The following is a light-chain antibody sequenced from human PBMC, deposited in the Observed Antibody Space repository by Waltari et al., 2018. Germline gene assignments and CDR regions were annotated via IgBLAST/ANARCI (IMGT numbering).Light chain of an antibody. CDR1: QSVSSY. Sequence: EIVLTQSPATLSLSPGERATLSCRASQSVSSYLAWYQQKPGQAPRLLIYDASNRATGIPARFSGSGSETDFTLTISSLEPEDFAVYYCQQRSNWPPGELTFGGGTKVEIK. CDR3: QQRSNWPPGELT. V-gene: IGKV3-11*01. CDR2: DAS. J-gene: IGKJ4*01.